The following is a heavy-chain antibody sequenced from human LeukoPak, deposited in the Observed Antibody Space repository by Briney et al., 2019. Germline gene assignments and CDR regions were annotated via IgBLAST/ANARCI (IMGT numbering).Heavy chain of an antibody. D-gene: IGHD5-24*01. J-gene: IGHJ4*02. CDR1: GYRVSSNNAV. Sequence: SQTLSLTCAISGYRVSSNNAVWNWIRQSPSRCLEWLGRTYYRSKWYNDYAVSVNTRITINADTSKNQFSLQLNSVTPEDTAVYYCARGFFKPGYNLWGQGTLVTVSA. CDR3: ARGFFKPGYNL. CDR2: TYYRSKWYN. V-gene: IGHV6-1*01.